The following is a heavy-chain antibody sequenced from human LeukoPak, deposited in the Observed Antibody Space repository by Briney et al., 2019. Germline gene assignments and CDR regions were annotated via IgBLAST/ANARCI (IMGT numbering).Heavy chain of an antibody. D-gene: IGHD6-13*01. V-gene: IGHV4-61*02. Sequence: PSEILSLTCTVSGGSISSGSYYWSWIRQPAGKGLEWIGRIYTSGSTNYNPSLKSRVTISVDTSKNQFSLKLSSVTAADTAVYYCARVPVSSSFYNWFDPWGQGTLVTVSS. CDR2: IYTSGST. CDR3: ARVPVSSSFYNWFDP. CDR1: GGSISSGSYY. J-gene: IGHJ5*02.